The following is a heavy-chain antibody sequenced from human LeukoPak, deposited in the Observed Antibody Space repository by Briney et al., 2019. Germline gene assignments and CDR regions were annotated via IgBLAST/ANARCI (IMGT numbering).Heavy chain of an antibody. CDR2: INHSGST. Sequence: PSETLSLTCAVYGGSFSGYYWSWIRQPPGKGLEWIGEINHSGSTNYNPSLKSRVTISVDKSKNQFSLKLSSVTAADTAVYYCARVCSGGSCYYYYGMDVWGRGTTVTVSS. J-gene: IGHJ6*02. CDR3: ARVCSGGSCYYYYGMDV. D-gene: IGHD2-15*01. V-gene: IGHV4-34*01. CDR1: GGSFSGYY.